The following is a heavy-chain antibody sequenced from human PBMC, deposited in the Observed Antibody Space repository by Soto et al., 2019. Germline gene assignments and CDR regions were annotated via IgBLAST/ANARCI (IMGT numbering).Heavy chain of an antibody. CDR1: GGTFSSNA. CDR2: IIPIFGTP. J-gene: IGHJ6*02. Sequence: RASVKVSCKASGGTFSSNAISWVRQAPGQGLEWMGGIIPIFGTPNYAQNFQGRVTITADKSTSTTYMELSSLRADDTAVYFCAREARPDVLRDLLIRQRAKIWGGDPSRGIGHYSYGMDVWGQGTTVTVSS. CDR3: AREARPDVLRDLLIRQRAKIWGGDPSRGIGHYSYGMDV. V-gene: IGHV1-69*06. D-gene: IGHD2-21*02.